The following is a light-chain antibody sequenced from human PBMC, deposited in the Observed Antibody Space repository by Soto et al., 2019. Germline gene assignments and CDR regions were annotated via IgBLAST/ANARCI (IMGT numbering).Light chain of an antibody. CDR3: QQYGSSPRT. CDR1: QFISNS. Sequence: EIVMTQSPATLSVSPGERVTLSCRASQFISNSLAWYQQRPGQPPRLLIYGASTRAAGISARFSGSGSGTEFTLTISSLQSEDFAVYYCQQYGSSPRTFGQGTRLEIK. CDR2: GAS. V-gene: IGKV3-15*01. J-gene: IGKJ5*01.